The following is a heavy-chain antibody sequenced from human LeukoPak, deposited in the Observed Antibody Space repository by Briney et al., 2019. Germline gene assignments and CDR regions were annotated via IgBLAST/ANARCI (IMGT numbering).Heavy chain of an antibody. CDR1: GFTFSNYA. CDR2: MSGGGDYT. J-gene: IGHJ4*02. D-gene: IGHD5-12*01. CDR3: GKGLNRDYSGIGDY. V-gene: IGHV3-23*01. Sequence: GESLKISCAASGFTFSNYAMSWVRQAPGKGLEWISSMSGGGDYTYYADSVKGRFTISRDNSENKLYLQADSLRAEDTAVYYCGKGLNRDYSGIGDYWGQGTLVTVSS.